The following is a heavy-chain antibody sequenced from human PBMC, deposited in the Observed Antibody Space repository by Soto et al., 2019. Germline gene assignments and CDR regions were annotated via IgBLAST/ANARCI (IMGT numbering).Heavy chain of an antibody. CDR1: GGSISSYY. CDR3: ARVVGGGSYYFDY. D-gene: IGHD1-26*01. V-gene: IGHV4-59*01. Sequence: SETLSLTCTVSGGSISSYYWGWIRQPPGKGLEWIGYIYYSGSTNYNPSLKSRVTISVDTSKNQFSLKLSSVTAADTAVYYCARVVGGGSYYFDYWGQGTLVTVSS. J-gene: IGHJ4*02. CDR2: IYYSGST.